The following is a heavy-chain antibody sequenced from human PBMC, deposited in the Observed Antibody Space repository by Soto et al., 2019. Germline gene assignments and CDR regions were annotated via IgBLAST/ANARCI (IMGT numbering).Heavy chain of an antibody. J-gene: IGHJ4*02. D-gene: IGHD3-9*01. CDR1: GSTFSNAW. CDR3: TTAGLRYFDWLYY. V-gene: IGHV3-15*01. Sequence: PGGSLRLSCAASGSTFSNAWMSWVRQAPGKGLEWVGRIKSKTDGGTTDYAAPVKGRFTISRDDSKNTLYLQMNSLKTEDTAVYYCTTAGLRYFDWLYYWGQGTLVTVSS. CDR2: IKSKTDGGTT.